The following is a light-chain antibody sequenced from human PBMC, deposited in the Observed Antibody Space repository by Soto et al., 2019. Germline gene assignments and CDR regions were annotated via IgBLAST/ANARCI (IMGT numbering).Light chain of an antibody. J-gene: IGKJ1*01. CDR3: QQYGSSPPWT. Sequence: EIVLTQSPGTLSLSPGERATLSCRASQSVSSSYLAWYQQKPGQAPRLLIYGGSSRATGIPDRFSGSGSGTDFTLIISRLEPEDFAVYYCQQYGSSPPWTFGQGTKVEIK. CDR1: QSVSSSY. V-gene: IGKV3-20*01. CDR2: GGS.